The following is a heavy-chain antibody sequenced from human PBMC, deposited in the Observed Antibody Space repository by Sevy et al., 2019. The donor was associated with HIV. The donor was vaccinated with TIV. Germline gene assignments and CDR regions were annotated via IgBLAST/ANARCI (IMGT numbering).Heavy chain of an antibody. CDR1: GYTFTDYY. Sequence: ASVKVSCKASGYTFTDYYIHWVRQAPGQGLEWMAWINPNDGVTNYAQRFQGGVTVTRDTSVRTACMELRGLRYDDTAIYYCARLTTMPTSDLYGMDVWGQGTTVTVSS. J-gene: IGHJ6*02. CDR2: INPNDGVT. CDR3: ARLTTMPTSDLYGMDV. V-gene: IGHV1-2*02. D-gene: IGHD4-17*01.